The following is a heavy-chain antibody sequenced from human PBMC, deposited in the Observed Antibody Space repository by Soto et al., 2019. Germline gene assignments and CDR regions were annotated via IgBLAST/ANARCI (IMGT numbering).Heavy chain of an antibody. CDR1: GFTFSSYG. CDR3: AKGGNYYYYYGMDV. Sequence: QVPLVESGGGVVQPGRSLRLSCAASGFTFSSYGMHWVRQAPGKGLEWVAVISYDGSNKYYADSVKGRFTISRDNSKNTLYLQMNSLRAEDTAVYYCAKGGNYYYYYGMDVWGQGTTVTVSS. CDR2: ISYDGSNK. J-gene: IGHJ6*02. V-gene: IGHV3-30*18.